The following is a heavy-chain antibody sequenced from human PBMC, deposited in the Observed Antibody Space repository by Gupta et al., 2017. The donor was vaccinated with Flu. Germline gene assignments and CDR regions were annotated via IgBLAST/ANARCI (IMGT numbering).Heavy chain of an antibody. CDR3: ARHVVADPYDS. CDR1: GDSISSSSYY. D-gene: IGHD6-19*01. Sequence: VSGDSISSSSYYGGWIRQPPGKGLEWIGNIYHSGSTDYSSSLKSRVTISVETSKTQFSLKLNAVTAADTDVYYCARHVVADPYDSGGKGTMVTVSS. V-gene: IGHV4-39*01. CDR2: IYHSGST. J-gene: IGHJ3*02.